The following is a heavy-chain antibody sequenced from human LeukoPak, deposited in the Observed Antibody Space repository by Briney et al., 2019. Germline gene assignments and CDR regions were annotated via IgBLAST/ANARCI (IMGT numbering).Heavy chain of an antibody. CDR3: ARDEAGFDH. J-gene: IGHJ4*02. CDR1: GFSFINYW. V-gene: IGHV3-7*01. Sequence: GGSLRPSCAASGFSFINYWMSWVRQAPGKGLEWVANIKKDGSEKYYVDSVKGRFTISRDNAKNSLFLQMNSLRAEDTAVYYCARDEAGFDHWGQGTLVTVSS. CDR2: IKKDGSEK.